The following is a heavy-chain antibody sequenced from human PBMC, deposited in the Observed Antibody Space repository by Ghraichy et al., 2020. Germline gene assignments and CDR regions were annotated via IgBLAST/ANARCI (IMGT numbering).Heavy chain of an antibody. CDR2: IYYSGTT. Sequence: SETLSLTCTVSGVSMSSFYWSWIRQPPGKGLEWIGYIYYSGTTNYNPSLKSRVTISVDTSKNQFSLKLTSVTAADTAMYYCASEYGDYRGQSDYWGQGTLVTVSS. J-gene: IGHJ4*02. CDR1: GVSMSSFY. CDR3: ASEYGDYRGQSDY. V-gene: IGHV4-59*08. D-gene: IGHD4-17*01.